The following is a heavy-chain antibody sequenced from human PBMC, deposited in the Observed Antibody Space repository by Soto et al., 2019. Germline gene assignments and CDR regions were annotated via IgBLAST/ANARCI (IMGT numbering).Heavy chain of an antibody. CDR2: IYYRGSI. CDR1: GDSIASPDYY. Sequence: PSETLSLTCTVSGDSIASPDYYWSWIRQAPGKGLELIGYIYYRGSIYYTPSFESRVSISIDTSNNQFSLKLTSVTVADSAMYFCARVTFTPNWFDSWGQGILVTVSS. CDR3: ARVTFTPNWFDS. J-gene: IGHJ5*01. V-gene: IGHV4-30-4*01. D-gene: IGHD3-16*01.